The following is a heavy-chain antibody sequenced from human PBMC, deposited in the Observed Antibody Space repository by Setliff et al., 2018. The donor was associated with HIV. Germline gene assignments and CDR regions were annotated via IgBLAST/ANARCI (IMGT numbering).Heavy chain of an antibody. D-gene: IGHD2-15*01. Sequence: GESLKISCKGSGYSFTSYWIGWVRQMPGKGLEWMGIIYPGDSDTRYSPSFQGQVTISADKSISTAYLQWSSLKASDTAVYYCVTTLECNDERCYIGFDYWGRGTLVTVSS. CDR2: IYPGDSDT. CDR1: GYSFTSYW. CDR3: VTTLECNDERCYIGFDY. V-gene: IGHV5-51*01. J-gene: IGHJ4*02.